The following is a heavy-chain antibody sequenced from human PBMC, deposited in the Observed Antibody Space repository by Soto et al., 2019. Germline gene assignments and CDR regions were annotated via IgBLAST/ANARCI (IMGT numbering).Heavy chain of an antibody. D-gene: IGHD3-22*01. CDR2: ISTFHGNT. Sequence: SXKVSCKASGYTXTSYGIICVRQAPGQGLEWMGWISTFHGNTKYEQKFQGSVTMTTDTSTSTAYMELRSMTPDDPAIYYCARDTYDTAGYPLDYWGQGTLGTVSS. V-gene: IGHV1-18*04. J-gene: IGHJ4*02. CDR1: GYTXTSYG. CDR3: ARDTYDTAGYPLDY.